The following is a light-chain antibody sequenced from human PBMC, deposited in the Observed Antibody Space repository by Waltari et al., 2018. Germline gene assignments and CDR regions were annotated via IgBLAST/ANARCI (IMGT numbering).Light chain of an antibody. J-gene: IGLJ2*01. V-gene: IGLV1-44*01. CDR2: SNN. Sequence: QSVLTQPPSASGTPGQRVTISCSGSSSNIGSNTVNWYQHLPGTAPNLLIYSNNQRPSGVPDRFSGSKSGTAAALAISGLQSEDEADYYCAAWDDSLNGVVVGGGTKLTVL. CDR1: SSNIGSNT. CDR3: AAWDDSLNGVV.